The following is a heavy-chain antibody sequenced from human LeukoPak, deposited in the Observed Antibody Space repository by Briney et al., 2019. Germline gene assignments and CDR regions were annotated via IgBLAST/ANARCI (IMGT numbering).Heavy chain of an antibody. CDR3: ARDAYYDGSGSSPNWFDP. D-gene: IGHD3-22*01. J-gene: IGHJ5*02. V-gene: IGHV1-46*01. CDR1: GGTFSSYA. CDR2: INPSGGTT. Sequence: ASVKVSCKASGGTFSSYAISWVRQAPGQGLEWMGIINPSGGTTNYAQKFQGRVTMTRDTSTSTVYMELSSLRSEDTAMYYCARDAYYDGSGSSPNWFDPWGQGILVTVSS.